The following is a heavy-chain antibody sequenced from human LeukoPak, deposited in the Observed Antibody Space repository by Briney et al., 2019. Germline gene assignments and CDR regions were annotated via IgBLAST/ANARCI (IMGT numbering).Heavy chain of an antibody. CDR3: ARYDIVVVPAAIGWFDS. CDR2: IYYSGNT. V-gene: IGHV4-38-2*01. D-gene: IGHD2-2*01. J-gene: IGHJ5*01. CDR1: EFTFSNYA. Sequence: GSLRLSCAASEFTFSNYAMNWVRQPPGKGLEWIGSIYYSGNTYNNPSLKSRVTLAINTSKNQFSLKLTSVTAADTAIYYCARYDIVVVPAAIGWFDSWGQGTLVTVSS.